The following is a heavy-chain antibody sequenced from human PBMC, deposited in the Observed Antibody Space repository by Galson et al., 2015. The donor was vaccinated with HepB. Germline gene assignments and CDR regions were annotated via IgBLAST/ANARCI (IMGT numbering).Heavy chain of an antibody. CDR1: GYTFTSYG. J-gene: IGHJ6*03. CDR2: ISAYNGNT. D-gene: IGHD6-19*01. V-gene: IGHV1-18*01. Sequence: SVKVSCKASGYTFTSYGISWVRQAPGQGLEWMGWISAYNGNTNYAQKLQGRVTMTTDTSTSTAYMELRSLRSDDTAVYHCARSSGWYYYYYMDVWGKGTTVTVSS. CDR3: ARSSGWYYYYYMDV.